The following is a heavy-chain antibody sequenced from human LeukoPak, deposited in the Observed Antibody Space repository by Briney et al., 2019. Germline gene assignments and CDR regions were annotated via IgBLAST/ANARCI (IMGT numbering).Heavy chain of an antibody. CDR3: ARDHLAWELPGGGSYYYYYMDV. J-gene: IGHJ6*03. CDR2: ISSSSSYI. D-gene: IGHD1-26*01. V-gene: IGHV3-21*01. Sequence: GGSLRLSCAASGFTFSSYSMNWVRQAPGKGLEWVSSISSSSSYIYYADSVMGRFTISRDNAKNSLYLQMNSLRAEDTAVYYCARDHLAWELPGGGSYYYYYMDVWGKGTTVTVSS. CDR1: GFTFSSYS.